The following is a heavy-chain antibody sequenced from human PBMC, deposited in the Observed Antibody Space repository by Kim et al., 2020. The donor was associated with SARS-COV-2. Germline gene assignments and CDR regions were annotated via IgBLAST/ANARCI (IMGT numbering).Heavy chain of an antibody. D-gene: IGHD3-3*01. V-gene: IGHV1-8*01. Sequence: ASVKVSCKASGYTFTSYDINWVRQATGQGLEWMGWMNPNSGNTGYAQKFQGRVTMTRNTSISTAYMELSSLRSEDTAVYYCARGKYDFWSGYYIYYYYGMDVWGQGTTVTVSS. CDR3: ARGKYDFWSGYYIYYYYGMDV. CDR2: MNPNSGNT. CDR1: GYTFTSYD. J-gene: IGHJ6*02.